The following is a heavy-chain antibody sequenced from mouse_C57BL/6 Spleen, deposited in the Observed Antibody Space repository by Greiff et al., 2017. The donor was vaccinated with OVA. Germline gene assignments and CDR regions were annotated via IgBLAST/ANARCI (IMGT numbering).Heavy chain of an antibody. J-gene: IGHJ4*01. CDR3: ARRYYYAMDY. Sequence: QVQLQQPGAELVMPGASVKLSCKASGYTFTSYWMHWVKQRPGQGLEWIGEIDPSDSYTNYNQKFKGKSTLTVDKSSSTAYMQLSSLTSEDSAFYYCARRYYYAMDYWGQGTSVTVSS. CDR1: GYTFTSYW. V-gene: IGHV1-69*01. CDR2: IDPSDSYT.